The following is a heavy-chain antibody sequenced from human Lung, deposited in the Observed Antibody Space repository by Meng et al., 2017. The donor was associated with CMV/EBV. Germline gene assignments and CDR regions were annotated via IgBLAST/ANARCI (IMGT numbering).Heavy chain of an antibody. CDR1: GYTFTGYY. Sequence: SVXVSXXASGYTFTGYYILWVRQAPGQGLEWMGWMNPDRGAVNYVQKFQGRVTMTRDSSISTAYMELSRLRSDDTAVYYFARDLKGTTVTATGLYGIDVWGQGXTVTVSS. D-gene: IGHD4-11*01. CDR3: ARDLKGTTVTATGLYGIDV. V-gene: IGHV1-2*02. J-gene: IGHJ6*02. CDR2: MNPDRGAV.